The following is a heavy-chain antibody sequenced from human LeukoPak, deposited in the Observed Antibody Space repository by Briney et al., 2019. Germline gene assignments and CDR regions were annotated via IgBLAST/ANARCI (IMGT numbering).Heavy chain of an antibody. V-gene: IGHV3-7*01. CDR1: GFTLSSYW. Sequence: GGSLRLSCAASGFTLSSYWMNWVRQAPGKGLEWVANIKQDGSEKYYVDSVKGRFTISRDNGKNSLYLQMNSLRAEDTAVYYCARDWFHAIDYWGQGTLVTVSS. J-gene: IGHJ4*02. CDR3: ARDWFHAIDY. CDR2: IKQDGSEK. D-gene: IGHD2/OR15-2a*01.